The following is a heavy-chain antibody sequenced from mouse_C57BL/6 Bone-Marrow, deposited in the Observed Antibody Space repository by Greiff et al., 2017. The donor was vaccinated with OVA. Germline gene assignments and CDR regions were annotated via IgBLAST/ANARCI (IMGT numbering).Heavy chain of an antibody. CDR3: AREGNYLYYYAMDY. CDR2: IDPSDSYT. D-gene: IGHD2-1*01. Sequence: QVQLQQPGAELVMPGASVKLSCKASGYTFTSYWMHWVKQRPGQGLEWIGEIDPSDSYTNYNQKFKGKSTLTVDKSSSTAYMQLSSLTSGDSAVYYCAREGNYLYYYAMDYWGQGTSVTVSS. J-gene: IGHJ4*01. V-gene: IGHV1-69*01. CDR1: GYTFTSYW.